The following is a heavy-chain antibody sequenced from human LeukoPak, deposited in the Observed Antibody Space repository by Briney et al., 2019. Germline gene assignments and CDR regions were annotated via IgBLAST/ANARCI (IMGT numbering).Heavy chain of an antibody. CDR2: ISYDGSNK. CDR3: ATNYYDSSGYYYYFDY. Sequence: PGRSLRLSCAASGFTFSSYAMHWVRQAPGKGLEWVAVISYDGSNKYYADSVKGRFTISRENSKNTLYLQMNSLRAEDTAVYYCATNYYDSSGYYYYFDYWGQGTLVTVSS. J-gene: IGHJ4*02. CDR1: GFTFSSYA. D-gene: IGHD3-22*01. V-gene: IGHV3-30-3*01.